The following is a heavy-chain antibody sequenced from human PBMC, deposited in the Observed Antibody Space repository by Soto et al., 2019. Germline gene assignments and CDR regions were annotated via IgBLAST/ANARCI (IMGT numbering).Heavy chain of an antibody. CDR3: AKEILSGSSVGRGAFDI. J-gene: IGHJ3*02. D-gene: IGHD6-13*01. Sequence: GGSLRLSCAASGFTFSSYWMSWVRQAPGKGLEWVANIKQDGSEKYYVDSVKGRFTISRDNAKNSLYLQMNSLRAEDTAVYYCAKEILSGSSVGRGAFDIWGQGTMVTVSS. CDR1: GFTFSSYW. CDR2: IKQDGSEK. V-gene: IGHV3-7*01.